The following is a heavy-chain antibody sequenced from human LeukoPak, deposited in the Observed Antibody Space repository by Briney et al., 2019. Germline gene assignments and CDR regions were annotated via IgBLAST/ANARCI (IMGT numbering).Heavy chain of an antibody. J-gene: IGHJ1*01. D-gene: IGHD6-19*01. CDR3: ARNASSGFFND. V-gene: IGHV4-59*08. CDR2: IYYSGST. Sequence: SETLSLTCTVSGGSISSYYWSWIRQPPGKGLEWIGYIYYSGSTNYNPSLKSRVTISVDTSKNQFSLKLSSVTAADTGVYFCARNASSGFFNDWSQGSLVTVSS. CDR1: GGSISSYY.